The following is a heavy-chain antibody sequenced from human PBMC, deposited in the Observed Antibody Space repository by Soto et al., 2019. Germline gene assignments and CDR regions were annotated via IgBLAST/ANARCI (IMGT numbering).Heavy chain of an antibody. D-gene: IGHD4-17*01. Sequence: ASVKVSCKASGYTFTSYAISWVRQAPGQGLEWMGWISAYNGNTNYAEKLQGRVTVTTDTPMSTAYMELRSLRSDDTAVYYCARAPQNDYGDYDAFDMWGQGTMVTVSS. J-gene: IGHJ3*02. V-gene: IGHV1-18*01. CDR1: GYTFTSYA. CDR3: ARAPQNDYGDYDAFDM. CDR2: ISAYNGNT.